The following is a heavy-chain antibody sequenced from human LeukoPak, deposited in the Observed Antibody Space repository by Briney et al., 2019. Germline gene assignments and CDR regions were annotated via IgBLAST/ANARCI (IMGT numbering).Heavy chain of an antibody. J-gene: IGHJ6*02. V-gene: IGHV3-33*01. CDR2: IWYDGSNK. CDR3: ARDPYGDYVGYYYGMDV. D-gene: IGHD4-17*01. Sequence: PGRSLRLSCAASGFTISSYGMHWVRQAPGKGLEWVAVIWYDGSNKYYADSVKGRFTISRDNSKNTLYLQMNSLRAEDTAVYYCARDPYGDYVGYYYGMDVWGQGTTVTVSS. CDR1: GFTISSYG.